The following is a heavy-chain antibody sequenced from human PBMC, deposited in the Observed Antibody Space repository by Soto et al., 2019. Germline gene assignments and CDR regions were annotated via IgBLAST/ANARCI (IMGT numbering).Heavy chain of an antibody. J-gene: IGHJ6*02. CDR2: IYYSGST. CDR1: GGSISSSSYY. CDR3: AKQALGYCSGGSCYSSTGGYYYYGMDV. Sequence: SETLSLTCTVSGGSISSSSYYWGWIRQPPGKGLEWIGSIYYSGSTYYNPSLKSRVTISVATSKNQFSLKLSSVTAADTAVYYCAKQALGYCSGGSCYSSTGGYYYYGMDVWGQGTTVTVSS. D-gene: IGHD2-15*01. V-gene: IGHV4-39*01.